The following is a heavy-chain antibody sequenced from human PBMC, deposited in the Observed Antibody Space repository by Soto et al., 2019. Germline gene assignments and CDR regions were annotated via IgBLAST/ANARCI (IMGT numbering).Heavy chain of an antibody. V-gene: IGHV1-69*13. CDR3: ARDRFTYCGGDCYYGMDV. D-gene: IGHD2-21*01. J-gene: IGHJ6*02. Sequence: SVKVSCKASGGTFSSYAISWVRQAPGQGLEWMGGIIPIFGTANYAQKFQGRVTITADESTSTAYMELSSLRSEDTAVYYCARDRFTYCGGDCYYGMDVWGQGTTVTVSS. CDR2: IIPIFGTA. CDR1: GGTFSSYA.